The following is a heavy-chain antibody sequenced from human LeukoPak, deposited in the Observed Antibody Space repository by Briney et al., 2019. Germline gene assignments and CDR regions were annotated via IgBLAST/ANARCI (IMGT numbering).Heavy chain of an antibody. CDR3: ARVVAVAGTDYYYGMDV. Sequence: GGSLRLSCAASGFTFSSYSMNWVRQAPGKGLEWVSSISSSSYIYYADSVKGRFTISRDNAKNSLYLQMNSLRAEDTAVYYCARVVAVAGTDYYYGMDVWGQGTTVTVSS. J-gene: IGHJ6*02. V-gene: IGHV3-21*04. CDR2: ISSSSYI. D-gene: IGHD6-19*01. CDR1: GFTFSSYS.